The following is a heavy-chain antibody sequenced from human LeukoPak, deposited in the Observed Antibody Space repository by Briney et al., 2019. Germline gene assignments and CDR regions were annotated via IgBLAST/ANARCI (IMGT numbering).Heavy chain of an antibody. CDR1: GGTFSSYA. V-gene: IGHV1-69*13. CDR3: ARSVHVNFSFDY. Sequence: ASVKVSCKASGGTFSSYAISWVRQAPGQGLEWMGGIIPIFGTANYAQKFQGRVTITADESTSTAYMELSSLRSEDTAVYYCARSVHVNFSFDYWGQGTLVTVSS. D-gene: IGHD2/OR15-2a*01. J-gene: IGHJ4*02. CDR2: IIPIFGTA.